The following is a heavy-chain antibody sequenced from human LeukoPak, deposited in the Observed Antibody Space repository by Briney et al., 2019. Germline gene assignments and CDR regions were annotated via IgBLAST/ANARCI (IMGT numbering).Heavy chain of an antibody. V-gene: IGHV4-59*01. D-gene: IGHD5-18*01. CDR3: ARFKGGYNYGLDY. CDR2: IYYSGST. CDR1: GGSISSYY. J-gene: IGHJ4*02. Sequence: PSKTLSLTCTVSGGSISSYYWSWIRQPPGKGLEWIGYIYYSGSTNYNPSLKSRVTISVDTSKNQFSLKLSSVTAADTAVYYCARFKGGYNYGLDYWGQGTLVTVSS.